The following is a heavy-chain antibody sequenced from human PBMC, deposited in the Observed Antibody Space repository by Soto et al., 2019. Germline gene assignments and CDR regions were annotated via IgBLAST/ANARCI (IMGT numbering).Heavy chain of an antibody. CDR3: ARDPLHYDILTGYSPNYFDF. CDR2: IWYDGSNK. CDR1: GFTFSDYG. D-gene: IGHD3-9*01. Sequence: QVQLVESGGGVVQPGRSLRLSCAAPGFTFSDYGMHWVRQAPGKGLEWVAVIWYDGSNKYYADSVKGRFTISRDNSKNTLYLQMNSLRAEDTAVYYCARDPLHYDILTGYSPNYFDFWGQGTLVTVSS. V-gene: IGHV3-33*01. J-gene: IGHJ4*02.